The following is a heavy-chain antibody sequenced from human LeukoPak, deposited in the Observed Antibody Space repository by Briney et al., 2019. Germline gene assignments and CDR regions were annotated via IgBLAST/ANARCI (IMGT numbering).Heavy chain of an antibody. J-gene: IGHJ4*02. V-gene: IGHV3-20*04. CDR1: GFTLSSYG. D-gene: IGHD3-10*01. Sequence: PGGSLRLSCAASGFTLSSYGMHWVRQAPGKGLEWVSGINWNGDSIGYADSVKGRFTISRDNAKNSLFLQMNSLRAEDTAVYYCARVTSGSSYRPFDYWGQGTLVTVSS. CDR2: INWNGDSI. CDR3: ARVTSGSSYRPFDY.